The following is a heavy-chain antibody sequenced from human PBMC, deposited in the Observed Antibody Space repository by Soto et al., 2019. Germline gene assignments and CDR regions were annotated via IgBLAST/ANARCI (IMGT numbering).Heavy chain of an antibody. J-gene: IGHJ5*02. Sequence: SETLSLTCAVYGGSFSGYYWSWIRQPPGKGLEWIGEINHSGSTNYNPSLKSRVTISVDTSKNQFSLKLSSVTAADTAVYYCAREGSSSPSWFDPWGPGTLVTVSS. D-gene: IGHD6-6*01. CDR1: GGSFSGYY. CDR2: INHSGST. CDR3: AREGSSSPSWFDP. V-gene: IGHV4-34*01.